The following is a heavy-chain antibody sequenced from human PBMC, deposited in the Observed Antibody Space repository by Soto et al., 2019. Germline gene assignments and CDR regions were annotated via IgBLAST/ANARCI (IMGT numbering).Heavy chain of an antibody. CDR3: ARQGFGELHGLVAG. V-gene: IGHV4-59*08. Sequence: QVQLQESGPGLVKPSETLSLTCTISGGPMNNYYCSWFRQPRGQGLEWIGYMGYNGFTRYNPSLRSRVAISLDTAKNQFSLNLSSVTAADTALYYCARQGFGELHGLVAGWGQGITVTVSS. CDR1: GGPMNNYY. J-gene: IGHJ6*02. D-gene: IGHD3-10*01. CDR2: MGYNGFT.